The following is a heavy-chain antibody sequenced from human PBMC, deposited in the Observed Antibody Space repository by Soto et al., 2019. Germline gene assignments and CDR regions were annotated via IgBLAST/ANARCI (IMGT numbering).Heavy chain of an antibody. CDR3: GRSAQGYKRSWFDP. D-gene: IGHD5-18*01. CDR1: GGTFSSYA. Sequence: QVQLVQSGAEVKKPGSSVKVSCKASGGTFSSYAISWVRQAPGQGLGWMGGIIPIFGTANYAQKFQGRVTITADKSTSTGYMELSSLRSEDNAVYYCGRSAQGYKRSWFDPWGQGTLVTVSS. J-gene: IGHJ5*02. V-gene: IGHV1-69*06. CDR2: IIPIFGTA.